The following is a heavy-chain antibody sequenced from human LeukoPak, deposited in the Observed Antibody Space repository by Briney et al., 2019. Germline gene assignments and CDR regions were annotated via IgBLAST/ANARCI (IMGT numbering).Heavy chain of an antibody. Sequence: GGSLRLSCAASGLTVTNNYWHWVRQPPGKGPEWISILYSDGHTKYADSVKGRFTLSRDSSRNTLYLQMNGLRAEHTAVYYCTYVDYPLTFGGQGTLVSVA. V-gene: IGHV3-66*01. J-gene: IGHJ4*02. D-gene: IGHD3-9*01. CDR1: GLTVTNNY. CDR3: TYVDYPLTF. CDR2: LYSDGHT.